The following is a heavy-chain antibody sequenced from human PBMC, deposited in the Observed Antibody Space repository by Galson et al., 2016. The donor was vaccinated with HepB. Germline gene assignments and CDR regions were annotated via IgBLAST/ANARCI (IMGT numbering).Heavy chain of an antibody. Sequence: CSISGDSVSSYCATWNWTRQSPSRGLEWLGRTYYRSKWYNDYALSVKSRITINTDTTKNQFSLQLNSVTSQDTAVYDCARVRSGYSGYTNPHFYGLDVWGQGTTVTVSS. J-gene: IGHJ6*02. CDR3: ARVRSGYSGYTNPHFYGLDV. D-gene: IGHD5-12*01. CDR1: GDSVSSYCAT. CDR2: TYYRSKWYN. V-gene: IGHV6-1*01.